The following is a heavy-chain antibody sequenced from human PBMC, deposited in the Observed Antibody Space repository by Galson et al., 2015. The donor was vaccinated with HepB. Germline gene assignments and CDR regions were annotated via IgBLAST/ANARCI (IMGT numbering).Heavy chain of an antibody. V-gene: IGHV1-8*01. CDR1: GYTFTSYD. J-gene: IGHJ3*02. CDR3: ARTYDFWSGYYSSDAFDI. Sequence: SVKVSCKASGYTFTSYDINWVRQATGQGLEWMGWMNPNSGNTGYAQKFQGRVTMTRNTSISTAYMELSSPRSEDTAVYDCARTYDFWSGYYSSDAFDIWGQGTMVTVSS. CDR2: MNPNSGNT. D-gene: IGHD3-3*01.